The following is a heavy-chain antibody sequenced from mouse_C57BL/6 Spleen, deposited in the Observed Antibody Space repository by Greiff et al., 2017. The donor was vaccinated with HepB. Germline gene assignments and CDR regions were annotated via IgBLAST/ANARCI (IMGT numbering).Heavy chain of an antibody. D-gene: IGHD2-1*01. CDR3: CIYYGNPAWFAY. V-gene: IGHV1-18*01. J-gene: IGHJ3*01. CDR2: INPNNGGT. Sequence: EVQLQQSGPELVKPGASVKIPCKASGYTFTDYNMDWVKQSHGKSLEWIGDINPNNGGTIYNQKFKGKATLTVDKSSSTAYMELRSLTSADTAVYYVCIYYGNPAWFAYWGQGTLVTVSA. CDR1: GYTFTDYN.